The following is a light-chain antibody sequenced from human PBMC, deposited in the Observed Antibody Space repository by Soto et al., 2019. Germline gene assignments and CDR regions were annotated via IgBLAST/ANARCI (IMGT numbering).Light chain of an antibody. V-gene: IGLV2-14*01. J-gene: IGLJ2*01. CDR3: SSHTISITLV. CDR2: DVS. CDR1: SRDVGGYNY. Sequence: QSVLTQPASVSGSPGQSITISCTGTSRDVGGYNYVSWFQQHPGKAPKLMIYDVSTRPSGVSNRFSGSKSGNTASLTISGLQAEDEADYYCSSHTISITLVFGGGTKLTVL.